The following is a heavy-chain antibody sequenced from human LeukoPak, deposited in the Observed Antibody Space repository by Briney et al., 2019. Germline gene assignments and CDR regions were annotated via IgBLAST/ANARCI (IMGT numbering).Heavy chain of an antibody. D-gene: IGHD3-22*01. Sequence: SGTLSLTCAVSGGSISSSNWWSWVRQPPGKGLEWIGEIYHSGSTNYNPSLKSRVTISVDKSKNQFSLKLSSVTAADTAVYYCARMMNRDYYDSSGYYPNDYWGQGTLVTVSS. CDR1: GGSISSSNW. CDR3: ARMMNRDYYDSSGYYPNDY. J-gene: IGHJ4*02. CDR2: IYHSGST. V-gene: IGHV4-4*02.